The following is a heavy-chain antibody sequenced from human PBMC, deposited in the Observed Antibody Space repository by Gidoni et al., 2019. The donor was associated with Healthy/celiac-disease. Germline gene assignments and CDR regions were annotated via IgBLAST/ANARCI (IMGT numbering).Heavy chain of an antibody. CDR2: IYHSGST. D-gene: IGHD3-10*01. J-gene: IGHJ3*02. V-gene: IGHV4-30-2*01. CDR1: GCSISSGGYS. Sequence: QLQLQESGSGLVKPSQTLSLTCAVSGCSISSGGYSWSWIRQPPGKGLEWIGYIYHSGSTYYNPSLKSRVTISVDRSKNQFSLKLSSVTAADTAVYYCARDNGSGRSGAFDIWGQGTMVTVSS. CDR3: ARDNGSGRSGAFDI.